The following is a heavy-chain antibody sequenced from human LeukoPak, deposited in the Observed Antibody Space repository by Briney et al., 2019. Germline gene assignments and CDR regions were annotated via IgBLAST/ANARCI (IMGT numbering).Heavy chain of an antibody. V-gene: IGHV1-2*06. CDR3: SRVGPPDASGMDV. J-gene: IGHJ6*02. D-gene: IGHD1-14*01. CDR2: INPNTGGT. Sequence: ASVKVSCKASGYTFIVYYMHWVRQAPGQGLEWMARINPNTGGTNYAQKFQDRVTMTRDTSITTAYMEPSGLTSDDTAVYYCSRVGPPDASGMDVWGQGTMVTVSS. CDR1: GYTFIVYY.